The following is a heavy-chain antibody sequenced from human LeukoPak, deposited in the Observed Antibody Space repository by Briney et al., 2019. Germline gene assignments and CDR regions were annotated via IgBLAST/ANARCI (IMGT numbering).Heavy chain of an antibody. Sequence: EASVTVSCKASGYTFTNYFIHWVRQAPGQGLEWMRLINPRIGSRTYAQKFQGRVTMTRDTSTSTVYMELSSLTSEDTAVYFCAREEQWHKEAFDIWGHGTMVTVSS. V-gene: IGHV1-46*01. CDR1: GYTFTNYF. J-gene: IGHJ3*02. CDR3: AREEQWHKEAFDI. D-gene: IGHD6-19*01. CDR2: INPRIGSR.